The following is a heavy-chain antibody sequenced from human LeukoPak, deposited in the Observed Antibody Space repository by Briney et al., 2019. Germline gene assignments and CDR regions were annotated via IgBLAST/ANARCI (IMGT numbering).Heavy chain of an antibody. J-gene: IGHJ4*02. D-gene: IGHD2-2*01. CDR3: ARDMDSSSSTMGY. V-gene: IGHV1-69*05. Sequence: ASVKVSCKASGGTFSSYAISWVRQAPGQGLEWMGRIIPIFGTANYAQKFQGRVTITTDDSTSTAYMELSSLRSEDTAVYYCARDMDSSSSTMGYWGQGTLVTVSS. CDR2: IIPIFGTA. CDR1: GGTFSSYA.